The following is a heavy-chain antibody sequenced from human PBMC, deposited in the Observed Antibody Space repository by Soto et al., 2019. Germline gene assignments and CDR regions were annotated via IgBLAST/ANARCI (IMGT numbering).Heavy chain of an antibody. Sequence: PGGSLRLSCAAFGFTVSDNYMSWVRQAPGKGLEWVSAISGSGGSTYYADSVKGRFTISRDNSKNTLYLQMDSLSAEDTAVYYCAKESDAFDIWGQGTMVTVSS. CDR3: AKESDAFDI. CDR2: ISGSGGST. V-gene: IGHV3-23*01. J-gene: IGHJ3*02. CDR1: GFTVSDNY.